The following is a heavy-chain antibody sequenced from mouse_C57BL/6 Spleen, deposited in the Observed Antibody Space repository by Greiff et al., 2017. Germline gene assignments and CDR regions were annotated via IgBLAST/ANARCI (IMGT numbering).Heavy chain of an antibody. V-gene: IGHV1-63*01. D-gene: IGHD3-2*02. CDR3: ALDSSGTRAMDD. Sequence: QVQLKQSGAELVRPGTSVKMSCKASGYTFTNYWIGWAKQRPGHGLEWIGDIYPGGGYTNYNEKFKGKATLTADKSSSTAYMQFSSLTSEDSAIYYCALDSSGTRAMDDWGQGTSVTVSS. CDR1: GYTFTNYW. CDR2: IYPGGGYT. J-gene: IGHJ4*01.